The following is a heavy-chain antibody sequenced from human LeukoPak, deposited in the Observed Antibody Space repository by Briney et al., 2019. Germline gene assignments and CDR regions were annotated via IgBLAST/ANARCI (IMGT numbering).Heavy chain of an antibody. Sequence: SETLSLTCTVSGGSISSSTYDWGWIRQPPGKGLEWIGSIYYSGTTYYNPSLKSRVTISVDTSKNQFSQKLSSVTAADTAVYYCAGGRSSVLGYWGQGTLVTVSS. V-gene: IGHV4-39*01. J-gene: IGHJ4*02. CDR2: IYYSGTT. CDR1: GGSISSSTYD. D-gene: IGHD6-19*01. CDR3: AGGRSSVLGY.